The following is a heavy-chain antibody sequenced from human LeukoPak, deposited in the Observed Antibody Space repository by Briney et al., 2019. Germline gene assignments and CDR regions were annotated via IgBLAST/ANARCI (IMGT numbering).Heavy chain of an antibody. CDR2: ISYDGSNK. Sequence: GGSLRLSCAASGFTFSSYAMHWVRQAPGKGLEWVAVISYDGSNKYYADSVKGRFTISRDNSKNTLYLQMNSLRAEDTAVYYCAKIERVAAAGIDYWGQGTLVTVSS. J-gene: IGHJ4*02. CDR1: GFTFSSYA. CDR3: AKIERVAAAGIDY. V-gene: IGHV3-30-3*02. D-gene: IGHD6-13*01.